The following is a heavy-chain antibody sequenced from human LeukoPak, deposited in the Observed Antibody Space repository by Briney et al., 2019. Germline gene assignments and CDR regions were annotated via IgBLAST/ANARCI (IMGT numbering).Heavy chain of an antibody. CDR1: GYTFTSYY. J-gene: IGHJ4*02. CDR2: INPSGGST. Sequence: ASVKVSCKASGYTFTSYYMHWVRQAPGQGLEWMGIINPSGGSTSYAQKFQGRVTMTRDTSTSTVYMELSSLRSEDTAVYYCARWDLYSSGSYYNDIDYWGQGTLVTVSS. CDR3: ARWDLYSSGSYYNDIDY. D-gene: IGHD3-10*01. V-gene: IGHV1-46*01.